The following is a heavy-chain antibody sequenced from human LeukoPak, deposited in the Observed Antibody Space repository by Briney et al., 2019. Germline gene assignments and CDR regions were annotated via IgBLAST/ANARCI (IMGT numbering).Heavy chain of an antibody. Sequence: SETLSLTCTVSGGSISSSSYYWGWIRQPPGKGLEWIGSIYYSGSTYYNPSLKSRVTISVDTSKNQFSLKLSSVTAADTAVYYCARELGDGYFDYWGQGTLVTVSS. CDR2: IYYSGST. CDR1: GGSISSSSYY. V-gene: IGHV4-39*07. J-gene: IGHJ4*02. D-gene: IGHD5-24*01. CDR3: ARELGDGYFDY.